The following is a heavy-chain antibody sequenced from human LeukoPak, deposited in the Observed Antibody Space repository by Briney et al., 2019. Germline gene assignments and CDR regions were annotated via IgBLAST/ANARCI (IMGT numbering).Heavy chain of an antibody. CDR1: GGSISNYY. CDR2: IYYSGST. Sequence: SETLSLTCTVSGGSISNYYWTWIRQPPGKGLEWIGYIYYSGSTNYNPSLKSRVTISVDTSKDQFSLKLSSVTAADTAVYYCARGQGPSYYDSSGYRNWFDPWGQGTLVTVSS. CDR3: ARGQGPSYYDSSGYRNWFDP. V-gene: IGHV4-59*01. D-gene: IGHD3-22*01. J-gene: IGHJ5*02.